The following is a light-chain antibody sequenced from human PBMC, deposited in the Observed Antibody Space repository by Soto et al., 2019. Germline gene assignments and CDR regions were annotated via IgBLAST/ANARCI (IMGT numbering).Light chain of an antibody. Sequence: ESVLTQSPGTLSLSPGERAILSCRASRSVSSNYLAWYQQKPGQAPRLLIYGASTRATGIPDRFSGSGSGTDFTLTISRLEPEDSAVYYCQQYGSSPTWTFGQGTKVDIK. CDR1: RSVSSNY. V-gene: IGKV3-20*01. CDR2: GAS. J-gene: IGKJ1*01. CDR3: QQYGSSPTWT.